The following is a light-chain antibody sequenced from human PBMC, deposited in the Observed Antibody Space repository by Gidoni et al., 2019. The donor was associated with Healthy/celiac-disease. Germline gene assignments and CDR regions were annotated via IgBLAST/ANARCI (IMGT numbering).Light chain of an antibody. CDR1: QSVSSSY. V-gene: IGKV3-20*01. CDR3: QQYGSSGYT. J-gene: IGKJ2*01. Sequence: ELVLTQSPGTLSLSPGERATLSCRASQSVSSSYLAWYQQKPGQAPRLLIYGASSRATGIPYRFSGSGSGTDFTLTISRLEPEDFAVYYCQQYGSSGYTFGQGTKLEIK. CDR2: GAS.